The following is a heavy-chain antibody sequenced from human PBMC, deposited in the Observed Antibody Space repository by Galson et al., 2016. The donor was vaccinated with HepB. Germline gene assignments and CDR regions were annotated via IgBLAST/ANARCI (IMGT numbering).Heavy chain of an antibody. CDR3: AKDAFYASVHPYYFHY. J-gene: IGHJ4*02. V-gene: IGHV3-23*01. Sequence: SLRLSCATSGFTFSNYAMSWVRQAPGKGLEWVSSIRGSGYNTYYADSVKGRFTISRDNSKNTLSLQMNSLRAEDTAIYFCAKDAFYASVHPYYFHYWGQGTLVTVSS. CDR2: IRGSGYNT. D-gene: IGHD3-16*01. CDR1: GFTFSNYA.